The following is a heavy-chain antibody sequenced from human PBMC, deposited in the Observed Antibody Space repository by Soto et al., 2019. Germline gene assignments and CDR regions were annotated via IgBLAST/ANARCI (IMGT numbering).Heavy chain of an antibody. V-gene: IGHV1-18*01. CDR2: ISAYNGNT. J-gene: IGHJ6*03. D-gene: IGHD3-3*01. CDR1: GYTFTSYG. CDR3: ARDGDLAWLLSPNYYYYMDV. Sequence: QVQLVQSGAEVKKPGASVKVSCKASGYTFTSYGISWVRQAPGQGLEWMGWISAYNGNTNYAQKLQGRVTMTTDTSTSTAYMELRSLRSDDTAVYYCARDGDLAWLLSPNYYYYMDVWGKGTTVTVSS.